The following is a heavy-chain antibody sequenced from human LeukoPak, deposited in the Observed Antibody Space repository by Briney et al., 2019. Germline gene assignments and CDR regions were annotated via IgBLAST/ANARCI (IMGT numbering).Heavy chain of an antibody. CDR3: ARRRGYRYYFDY. CDR2: INHSGST. CDR1: GGSFSGYY. D-gene: IGHD3-3*01. V-gene: IGHV4-34*01. Sequence: SETLSLTCAVYGGSFSGYYWSLIRQPPGKGLEWIGEINHSGSTNYNPSLKSRVTISVDTSKNQFSLKLSSVTAADTAVYYCARRRGYRYYFDYWGQGTLATVSS. J-gene: IGHJ4*02.